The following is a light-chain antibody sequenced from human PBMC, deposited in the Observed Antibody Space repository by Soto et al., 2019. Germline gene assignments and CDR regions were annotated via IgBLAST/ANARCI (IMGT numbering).Light chain of an antibody. V-gene: IGLV3-9*01. Sequence: SYELTQPLSLSVALGQAARITGGGNKIGSKDVHWYQQKPGQAPVVVIYRDNNRPSGIPERFSGSNSGNTATLTISRAQAGDEADYYCQVWDSGTVVFGGGTKVTVL. CDR1: KIGSKD. CDR2: RDN. J-gene: IGLJ2*01. CDR3: QVWDSGTVV.